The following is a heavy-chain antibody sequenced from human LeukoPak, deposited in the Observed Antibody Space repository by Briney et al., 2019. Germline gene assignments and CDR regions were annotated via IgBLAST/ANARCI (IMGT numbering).Heavy chain of an antibody. J-gene: IGHJ4*02. V-gene: IGHV3-7*01. Sequence: GGSLRLSCAASGFTFSSYWMSWVRQAPGKGLEWVANIKQDGSEKYYVNSVKGRFTISRDNAKNSLYLQMNNLRAEDTAVYYCANDWGAARADYWGQGTLVTVSS. CDR2: IKQDGSEK. CDR3: ANDWGAARADY. CDR1: GFTFSSYW. D-gene: IGHD6-6*01.